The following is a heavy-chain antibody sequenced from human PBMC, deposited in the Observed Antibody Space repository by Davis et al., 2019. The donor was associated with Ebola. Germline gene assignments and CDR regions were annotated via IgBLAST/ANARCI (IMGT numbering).Heavy chain of an antibody. Sequence: GESLKISCTASGFSFGDHAMSWVRQAPGKGLEWVGFARSKAYGGTTEYAASVKGRFTISRDDSKSIAYLQMNSLKTEDTAVYYCTRDQGTYYGMDVWGQGTTVAVSS. CDR2: ARSKAYGGTT. J-gene: IGHJ6*02. D-gene: IGHD1-1*01. CDR3: TRDQGTYYGMDV. CDR1: GFSFGDHA. V-gene: IGHV3-49*04.